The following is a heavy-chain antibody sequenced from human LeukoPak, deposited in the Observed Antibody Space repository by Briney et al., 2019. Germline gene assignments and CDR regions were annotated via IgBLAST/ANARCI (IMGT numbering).Heavy chain of an antibody. CDR3: AKDGHWTFDY. D-gene: IGHD1-1*01. Sequence: SGGSLRLSCAASGFTFSSYGMHWVRQAPGKGLEWVAIISDDGNNKGYADSVRGRFTISRDDSKNTLFLQMDSLRPEDTAVYYCAKDGHWTFDYWGQGTLVTVSS. V-gene: IGHV3-30*06. CDR2: ISDDGNNK. CDR1: GFTFSSYG. J-gene: IGHJ4*02.